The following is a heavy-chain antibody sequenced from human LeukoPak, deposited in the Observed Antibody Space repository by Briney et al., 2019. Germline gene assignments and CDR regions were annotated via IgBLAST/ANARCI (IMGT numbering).Heavy chain of an antibody. CDR2: IYYSGTT. J-gene: IGHJ4*02. V-gene: IGHV4-39*01. CDR1: GGSLSSSSYL. CDR3: ARHPTLSGYRMTSPYYYFDY. Sequence: SETLSLTCTVSGGSLSSSSYLWGWIRQPPGKGLEWIGTIYYSGTTYYNPSLKSRVTISVDTSKKQFSLELRSVTAADTAVYYCARHPTLSGYRMTSPYYYFDYWGQGTLVAVSS. D-gene: IGHD3-3*01.